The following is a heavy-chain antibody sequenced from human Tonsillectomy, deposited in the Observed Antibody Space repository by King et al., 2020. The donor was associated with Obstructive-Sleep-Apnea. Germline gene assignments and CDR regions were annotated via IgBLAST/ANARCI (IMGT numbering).Heavy chain of an antibody. CDR1: GFTFSSYS. Sequence: VQLVESGGGLVKPGGSLRLSCAASGFTFSSYSMNWVRQAPGKGLEWVSSISSSRSYIYYADSVKGRFTISRDNAKNSMYLQMNSLRAEDTAVYYCASEISGDIDYWGQGTLVTVSS. V-gene: IGHV3-21*01. CDR3: ASEISGDIDY. CDR2: ISSSRSYI. D-gene: IGHD2/OR15-2a*01. J-gene: IGHJ4*02.